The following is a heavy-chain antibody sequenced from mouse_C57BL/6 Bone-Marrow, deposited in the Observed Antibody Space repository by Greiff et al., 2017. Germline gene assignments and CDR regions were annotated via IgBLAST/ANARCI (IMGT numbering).Heavy chain of an antibody. V-gene: IGHV2-5*01. J-gene: IGHJ1*03. CDR1: GFSLTSYG. D-gene: IGHD4-1*01. CDR3: AKNERLGRGYFDV. Sequence: VKLQESGPGLVQPSQSLSITCTVSGFSLTSYGVHWVRQSPGKGLEWLGVIWRGGSTDYNAAFMSRLSITKDNSKSQVFFKMNSLQADDTAIYYCAKNERLGRGYFDVWGTGTTVTVSS. CDR2: IWRGGST.